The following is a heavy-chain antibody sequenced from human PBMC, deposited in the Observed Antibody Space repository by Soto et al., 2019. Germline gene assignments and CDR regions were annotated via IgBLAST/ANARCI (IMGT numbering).Heavy chain of an antibody. CDR2: IYYSGST. CDR1: GGSISSYY. CDR3: ARHFPVEVIIPALDYYYYYMDV. V-gene: IGHV4-59*08. Sequence: SETLSLTCTVSGGSISSYYWSWIRQPPGKGLEWIGYIYYSGSTNYNPSLKSRVTISVDTSKNQFSLKLSSVTAADTAVYYCARHFPVEVIIPALDYYYYYMDVWGKGTTVTVSS. D-gene: IGHD3-3*01. J-gene: IGHJ6*03.